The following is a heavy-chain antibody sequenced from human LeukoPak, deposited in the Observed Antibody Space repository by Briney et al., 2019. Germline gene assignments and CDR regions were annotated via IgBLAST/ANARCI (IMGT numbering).Heavy chain of an antibody. CDR1: GSTLTEFS. Sequence: GVSVKVSCKVSGSTLTEFSIHWVRQAPGKGLEWMGGFVPEDDETIYAQSFQGRVTMTEDTSTDTAYMELSRLRSEDTAMYYCATIAPGDLFDSWGQGTLVTVSS. CDR3: ATIAPGDLFDS. V-gene: IGHV1-24*01. CDR2: FVPEDDET. D-gene: IGHD7-27*01. J-gene: IGHJ4*02.